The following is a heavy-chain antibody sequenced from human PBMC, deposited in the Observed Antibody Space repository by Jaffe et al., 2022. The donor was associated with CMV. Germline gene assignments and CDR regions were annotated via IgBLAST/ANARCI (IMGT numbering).Heavy chain of an antibody. CDR2: IYYSGST. CDR3: ARHLARAVLEDGYKPGENDY. J-gene: IGHJ4*02. D-gene: IGHD5-12*01. CDR1: GGSISSSSYY. Sequence: QLQLQESGPGLVKPSETLSLTCTVSGGSISSSSYYWGWIRQPPGKGLEWIGSIYYSGSTYYNPSLKSRVTISVDTSKNQFSLKLSSVTAADTAVYYCARHLARAVLEDGYKPGENDYWGQGTLVTVSS. V-gene: IGHV4-39*01.